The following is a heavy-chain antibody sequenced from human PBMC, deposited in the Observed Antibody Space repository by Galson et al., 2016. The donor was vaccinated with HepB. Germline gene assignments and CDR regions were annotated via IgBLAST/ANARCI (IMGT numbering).Heavy chain of an antibody. CDR3: ARAGTQNSFQD. CDR1: GFSVSSNY. Sequence: SLRLSCAASGFSVSSNYMSWVRQAPGKGLECVSIIDPGGSTYYADSAKGRFTISRDTSRNIVSLQMNSLRAEDTAVYYCARAGTQNSFQDWGQGTLVTVSS. D-gene: IGHD1-26*01. J-gene: IGHJ1*01. V-gene: IGHV3-53*01. CDR2: IDPGGST.